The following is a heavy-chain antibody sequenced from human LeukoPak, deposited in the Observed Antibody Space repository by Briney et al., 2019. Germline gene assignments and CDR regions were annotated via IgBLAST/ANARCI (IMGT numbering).Heavy chain of an antibody. CDR2: IYSGGST. D-gene: IGHD6-13*01. J-gene: IGHJ3*02. CDR1: GFTVSSNY. Sequence: GGSLRLSCAAPGFTVSSNYMSWVRQAPGKGLEWVSVIYSGGSTYYADSVKGRFTISRDNSKNTLYLQMNSLRAEDTAVYYCARDGYSSDAFDIWGQGTMVTVSS. V-gene: IGHV3-53*01. CDR3: ARDGYSSDAFDI.